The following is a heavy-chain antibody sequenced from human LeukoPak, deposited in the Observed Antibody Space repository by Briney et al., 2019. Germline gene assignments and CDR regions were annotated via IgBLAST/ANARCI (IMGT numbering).Heavy chain of an antibody. D-gene: IGHD3-10*01. Sequence: ASVKVSCKAFGYTFNFNYIHWVRQAPGQGLEWMGWMNPKNGGTTYAQKLQGRVTMTRDTSISTAYMEVTSLTYDDTAVYYCARDLSMVRGVAPRGYWGQGTLVTVSS. CDR3: ARDLSMVRGVAPRGY. CDR1: GYTFNFNY. J-gene: IGHJ4*02. CDR2: MNPKNGGT. V-gene: IGHV1-2*02.